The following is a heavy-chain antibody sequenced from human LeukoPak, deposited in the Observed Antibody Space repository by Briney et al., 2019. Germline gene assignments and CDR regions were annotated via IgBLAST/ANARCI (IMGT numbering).Heavy chain of an antibody. J-gene: IGHJ3*02. D-gene: IGHD3-10*01. V-gene: IGHV3-33*01. CDR2: IWYDGSNK. CDR1: GFTFSSYG. Sequence: RGESLKISCAASGFTFSSYGMHWVRQAPGKGLEWVAVIWYDGSNKYYADSVKGRFTISRDNSKNTLYLQMNSLRAEDTAVYYCARGRATTVRGYAFDIWGQGTMVTVSS. CDR3: ARGRATTVRGYAFDI.